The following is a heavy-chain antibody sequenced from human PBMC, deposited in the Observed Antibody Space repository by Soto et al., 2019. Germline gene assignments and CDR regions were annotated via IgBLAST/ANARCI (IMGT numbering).Heavy chain of an antibody. D-gene: IGHD2-15*01. V-gene: IGHV4-39*01. CDR1: GCSISNSDYY. J-gene: IGHJ6*03. CDR3: ARQVRGYCSDGRCYTSYYMDV. Sequence: SETLSLTCTVSGCSISNSDYYWGWIRQPPGKGLEWIGSIYYSGNTYYNPSLKSRVTISVDTSKNQFSLKLSSVTAADTAVYYCARQVRGYCSDGRCYTSYYMDVWGKGTTVTVSS. CDR2: IYYSGNT.